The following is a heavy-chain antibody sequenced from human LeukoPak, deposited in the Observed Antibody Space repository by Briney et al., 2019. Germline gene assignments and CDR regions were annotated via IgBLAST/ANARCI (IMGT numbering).Heavy chain of an antibody. CDR2: ISSSSSYI. CDR3: ARIAVAGDFDY. J-gene: IGHJ4*02. CDR1: GFTFSSYS. V-gene: IGHV3-21*01. D-gene: IGHD6-19*01. Sequence: GGSLRLSCAASGFTFSSYSMNWVRQAPGKGLEWVSSISSSSSYIYYADSVKGRFTISRDNAKNSLYLQINSLRAEDTAVYYCARIAVAGDFDYWGQGTLVTVSS.